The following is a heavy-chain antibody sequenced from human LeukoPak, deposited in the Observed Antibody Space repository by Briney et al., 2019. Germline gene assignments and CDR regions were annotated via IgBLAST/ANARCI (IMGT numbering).Heavy chain of an antibody. CDR2: ISYDGSNK. V-gene: IGHV3-30*03. D-gene: IGHD6-13*01. CDR1: GFTFSSYG. Sequence: GGSLRLSCAASGFTFSSYGMHWVRQAPGKGLEWVAVISYDGSNKYYADSVKGRFTISRDNSKNTLYLQMNSLRAEDTAVYYCARVHSTYKETVGFDYWGQGTLVTVSS. CDR3: ARVHSTYKETVGFDY. J-gene: IGHJ4*02.